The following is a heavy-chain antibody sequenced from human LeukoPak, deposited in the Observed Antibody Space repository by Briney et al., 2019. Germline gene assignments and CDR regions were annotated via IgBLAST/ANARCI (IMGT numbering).Heavy chain of an antibody. V-gene: IGHV3-33*08. CDR2: IWYDGSNK. J-gene: IGHJ4*02. CDR1: GFTSSSYG. CDR3: ARGGIVATLFDY. D-gene: IGHD5-12*01. Sequence: GGSLRLSCAASGFTSSSYGTHWVRQAPGKGLEWVAVIWYDGSNKYYADSVKGRFTISRDNSKNTLYLQMNSLRAEDTAVYYCARGGIVATLFDYWGQGTLVTVSS.